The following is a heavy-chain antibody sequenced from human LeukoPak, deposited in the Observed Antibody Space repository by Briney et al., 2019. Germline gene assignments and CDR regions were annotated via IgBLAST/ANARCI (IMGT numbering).Heavy chain of an antibody. J-gene: IGHJ4*02. Sequence: NPSETLSLTRAVYGGSFSGYYWSWIRQPPGKGLEWIGEINHSGSTNYNPSLKSRVTISVDTSKNQFSLKLSSVTAADTAVYYCARDHWDYDILTGYYRVFDYWGQGTLVTVSS. V-gene: IGHV4-34*01. CDR3: ARDHWDYDILTGYYRVFDY. CDR2: INHSGST. D-gene: IGHD3-9*01. CDR1: GGSFSGYY.